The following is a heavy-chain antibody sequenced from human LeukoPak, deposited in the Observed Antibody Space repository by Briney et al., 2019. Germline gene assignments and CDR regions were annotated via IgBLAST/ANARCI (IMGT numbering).Heavy chain of an antibody. CDR2: INPSGGTT. J-gene: IGHJ3*02. CDR1: GYTFTSSY. V-gene: IGHV1-46*01. CDR3: ARQRGGQYEDAFDI. Sequence: ASVKVSCKASGYTFTSSYIHWVRQAPGQGLEWMGIINPSGGTTIYAQKFQGRVTMTRDTSTSTVYMELSSLRSEDTAVYYCARQRGGQYEDAFDIWGQGTVVTVSS. D-gene: IGHD2-8*01.